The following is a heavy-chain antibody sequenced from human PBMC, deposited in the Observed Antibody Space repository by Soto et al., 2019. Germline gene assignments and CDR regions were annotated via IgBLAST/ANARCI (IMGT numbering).Heavy chain of an antibody. J-gene: IGHJ4*02. V-gene: IGHV4-34*01. CDR3: ARAPKVLGPAQTPPDF. CDR2: ISPSGTT. D-gene: IGHD2-2*01. Sequence: SETLSLTCSLYSGSLSGYYWSWIRQPPGKGLQWIGEISPSGTTNYSPSLKSRVSISVDTSKNQFSLNLTSLTAADTAVYYWARAPKVLGPAQTPPDFWGQGSLVTVSS. CDR1: SGSLSGYY.